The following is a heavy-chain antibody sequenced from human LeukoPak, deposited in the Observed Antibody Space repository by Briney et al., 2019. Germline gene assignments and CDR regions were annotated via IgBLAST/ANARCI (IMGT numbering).Heavy chain of an antibody. V-gene: IGHV1-18*04. D-gene: IGHD3-10*01. CDR2: ISAYNGNT. CDR3: ARDSLTPLLWFETAVDY. J-gene: IGHJ4*02. CDR1: GYTFTSYG. Sequence: ASVKVSCKASGYTFTSYGISWVRQAPGQGLEWMGWISAYNGNTNYAQKLQGRVTMTTDTSTSTAYMELRSLRSDDTAVYYCARDSLTPLLWFETAVDYWGQGTLVTISS.